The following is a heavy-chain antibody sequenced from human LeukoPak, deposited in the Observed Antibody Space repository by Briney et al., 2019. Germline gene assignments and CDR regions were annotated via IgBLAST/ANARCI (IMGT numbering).Heavy chain of an antibody. Sequence: PGGSLRLSCAASGFTFSSYGMHWVRQAPGKGLEWVAFIRYDGSNKYYADSVKGRFTISRDNSKNTLYLQMNSLRAEGTAVYYRAKERPFTIFGLSPDYWGQGTLVTVSS. D-gene: IGHD3/OR15-3a*01. J-gene: IGHJ4*02. CDR2: IRYDGSNK. CDR3: AKERPFTIFGLSPDY. CDR1: GFTFSSYG. V-gene: IGHV3-30*02.